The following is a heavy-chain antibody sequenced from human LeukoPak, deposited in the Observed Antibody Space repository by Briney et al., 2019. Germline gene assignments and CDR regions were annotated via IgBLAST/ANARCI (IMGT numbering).Heavy chain of an antibody. V-gene: IGHV3-21*01. D-gene: IGHD3-22*01. Sequence: GGSLRLSCAASGFTFSSYAMNWVRQAPGKGLEWVSSISRSSNYKYYADSVKGRFTISRDNAKNSLYLQMNSLRAEDTALYYCASSRYDSSGYYGIIGYWGQGTLVTVSS. CDR1: GFTFSSYA. CDR3: ASSRYDSSGYYGIIGY. J-gene: IGHJ4*02. CDR2: ISRSSNYK.